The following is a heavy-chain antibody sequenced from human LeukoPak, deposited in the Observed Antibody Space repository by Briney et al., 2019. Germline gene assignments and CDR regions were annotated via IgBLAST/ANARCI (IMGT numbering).Heavy chain of an antibody. D-gene: IGHD4-17*01. CDR2: IKQEGSAR. J-gene: IGHJ4*02. Sequence: GGSLRLSCVASGFSFSSYWMSWVRQTPGKGLEWVANIKQEGSARYYVDSVTGRFTISRDNAMNSLYLQMNSLRAEDTAVYYCARALGDHGVDGGFDYWGQGTLVTVSS. V-gene: IGHV3-7*03. CDR3: ARALGDHGVDGGFDY. CDR1: GFSFSSYW.